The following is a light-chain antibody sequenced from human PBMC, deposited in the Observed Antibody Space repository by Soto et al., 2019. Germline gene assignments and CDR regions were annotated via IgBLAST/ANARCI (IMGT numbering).Light chain of an antibody. CDR2: GDT. Sequence: QSALTQPASVSGSPGQSITISCTGTSSDVGGYNYVSWYQQHPGIAPKLLIYGDTNRPSGVSPRFSGSKSGNTASLTISGLQAEDEADYHCSSYTSASTRLYLFGTGTKVTVL. CDR1: SSDVGGYNY. J-gene: IGLJ1*01. V-gene: IGLV2-14*01. CDR3: SSYTSASTRLYL.